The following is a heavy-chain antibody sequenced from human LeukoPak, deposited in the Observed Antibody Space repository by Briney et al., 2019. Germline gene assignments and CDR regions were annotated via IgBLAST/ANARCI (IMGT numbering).Heavy chain of an antibody. J-gene: IGHJ5*02. D-gene: IGHD6-13*01. CDR3: AKDPYSSSWMGWFDP. Sequence: GRSLRLSCAASGFTFSSYGMHWVRQAPGKGLEWVAVISYDGSNKYYADSVKGRFTISRDNSKNTLYLQMNSLRAEDTAVYYCAKDPYSSSWMGWFDPWGQGTLVTVSS. CDR1: GFTFSSYG. CDR2: ISYDGSNK. V-gene: IGHV3-30*18.